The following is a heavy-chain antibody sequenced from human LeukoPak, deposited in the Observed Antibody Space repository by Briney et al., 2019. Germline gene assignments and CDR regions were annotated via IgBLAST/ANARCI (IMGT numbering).Heavy chain of an antibody. CDR1: GNTFTNSN. CDR3: AGVGFFGNWFDP. J-gene: IGHJ5*02. V-gene: IGHV1-46*01. Sequence: ASVKVSCKASGNTFTNSNIHWVRQAPGEGLEWMGIINTGAGGTNYAQRFQGRVTMSRDTSTSTVYLELSSLRSEDTAVYYCAGVGFFGNWFDPWGQGTLVIVSS. D-gene: IGHD3-3*01. CDR2: INTGAGGT.